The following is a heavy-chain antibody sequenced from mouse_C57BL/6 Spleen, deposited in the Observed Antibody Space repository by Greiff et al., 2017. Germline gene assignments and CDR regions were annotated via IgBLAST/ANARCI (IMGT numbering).Heavy chain of an antibody. CDR3: ARFPHWYFDV. Sequence: QVQLQQPGAELVKPGASVKLSCKASGYTFTSYWMQWVKQRPGQGLEWIGEIDPSDSYTNYNQKFKGKATLTVDTSSRTAYMQLSSLTSEDSAVYYCARFPHWYFDVWGTGTTVTVSS. J-gene: IGHJ1*03. CDR1: GYTFTSYW. CDR2: IDPSDSYT. V-gene: IGHV1-50*01.